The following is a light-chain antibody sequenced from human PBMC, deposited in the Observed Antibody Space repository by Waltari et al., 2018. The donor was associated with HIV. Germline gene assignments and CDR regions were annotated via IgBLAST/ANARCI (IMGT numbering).Light chain of an antibody. Sequence: QSVLTQTPSASRAPGQRILMSCSGTNSHVGNNFFSWFQQVSGGAPKLVIYRNDQRPSGVPARFSAAKSGSTASLAIARLQSDDEAEYFCASWDDNLNHWVFGGGTKLTV. CDR1: NSHVGNNF. CDR2: RND. J-gene: IGLJ3*02. V-gene: IGLV1-44*01. CDR3: ASWDDNLNHWV.